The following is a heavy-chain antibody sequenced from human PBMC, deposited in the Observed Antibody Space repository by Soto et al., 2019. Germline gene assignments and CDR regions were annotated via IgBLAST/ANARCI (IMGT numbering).Heavy chain of an antibody. CDR3: AKDFELGVGCVGDY. Sequence: GGSLRLSCAASGFTFSSYAMSWVRQAPGKGLEWVSAVSGSGGSTYYADSVKGRFTISRDNSKNTLYLQMNSLRAEDTAVYYCAKDFELGVGCVGDYWGQGTLVTVSS. V-gene: IGHV3-23*01. J-gene: IGHJ4*02. CDR2: VSGSGGST. CDR1: GFTFSSYA. D-gene: IGHD7-27*01.